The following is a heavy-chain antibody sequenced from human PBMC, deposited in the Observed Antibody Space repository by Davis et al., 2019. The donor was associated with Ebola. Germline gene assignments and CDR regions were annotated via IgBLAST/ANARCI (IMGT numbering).Heavy chain of an antibody. D-gene: IGHD3-16*01. Sequence: GESLKISCAASGFTFSSYCMHWVRQAPGKGLVWVSRINSDGSSTSYADSVKGRFTISRDNAKNTLDLQINRMRAEDTAVYYCARDLWGGYYYYGMDDWGQGTTVTVSS. CDR2: INSDGSST. J-gene: IGHJ6*02. CDR3: ARDLWGGYYYYGMDD. V-gene: IGHV3-74*01. CDR1: GFTFSSYC.